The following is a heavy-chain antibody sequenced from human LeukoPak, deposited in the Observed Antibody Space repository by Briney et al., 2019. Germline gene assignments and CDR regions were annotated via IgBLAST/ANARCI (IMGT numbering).Heavy chain of an antibody. Sequence: GASVKVSCKASGGTFSSYAISWVRQAPGQGLEWMGGIIPIFGTANYAQKFQGRVTITTDESTSTAYMELSSLRSEDTAVYYCARGGYSSSWTDYWGQGTLVTVSS. CDR2: IIPIFGTA. D-gene: IGHD6-13*01. J-gene: IGHJ4*02. V-gene: IGHV1-69*05. CDR3: ARGGYSSSWTDY. CDR1: GGTFSSYA.